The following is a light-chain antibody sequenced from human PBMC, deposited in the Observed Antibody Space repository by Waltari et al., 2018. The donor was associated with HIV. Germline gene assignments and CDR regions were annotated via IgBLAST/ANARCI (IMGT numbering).Light chain of an antibody. J-gene: IGKJ3*01. V-gene: IGKV1-5*03. CDR1: QSINAW. CDR3: QQYNNFPAT. CDR2: KAS. Sequence: DIQMTQSPSTLLASVGDRVVITCRASQSINAWLAWYQQIPGKAPRLLIYKASNLQSGVPSRFSGSGSGTEFTLTISSLQPDDFATYYCQQYNNFPATFGPGTKVDIK.